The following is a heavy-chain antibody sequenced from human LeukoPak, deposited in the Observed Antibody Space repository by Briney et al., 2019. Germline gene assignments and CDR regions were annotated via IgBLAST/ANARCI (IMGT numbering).Heavy chain of an antibody. Sequence: SQTLSLTCTVSGDSISTGDYYWSWIRQSPGKGLEWVGHIHHRRGTFYNPSLQSRLLISVDTSKNHFSLKLNSVTAADTAVYYCAREGYHETSDYYPVTDWGQGTLATVSS. D-gene: IGHD3-22*01. V-gene: IGHV4-30-4*01. CDR1: GDSISTGDYY. J-gene: IGHJ4*02. CDR2: IHHRRGT. CDR3: AREGYHETSDYYPVTD.